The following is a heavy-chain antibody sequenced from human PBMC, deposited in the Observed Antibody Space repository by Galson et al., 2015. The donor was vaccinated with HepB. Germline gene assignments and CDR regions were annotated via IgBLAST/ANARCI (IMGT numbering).Heavy chain of an antibody. D-gene: IGHD2-2*01. CDR1: GGTFSRYA. CDR2: IIPIFGTA. J-gene: IGHJ5*02. V-gene: IGHV1-69*13. Sequence: SVKVSCKASGGTFSRYAISWVRQAPGQGLEWMGGIIPIFGTANYAQKFQGRVTITADESTSTAYMELSSLRSEDTAVYYCARGPYCSSTSCYGARFDPWGQGTLVTVSS. CDR3: ARGPYCSSTSCYGARFDP.